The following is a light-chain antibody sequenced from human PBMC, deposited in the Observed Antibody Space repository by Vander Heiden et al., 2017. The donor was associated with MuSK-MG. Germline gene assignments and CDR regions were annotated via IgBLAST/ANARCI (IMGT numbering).Light chain of an antibody. CDR2: DAS. CDR1: QTINRY. V-gene: IGKV3D-15*01. Sequence: EIVMTQSPATLSASPGERATLSCRASQTINRYLAWYQQKPGQAPRLLIYDASIRATGIKDRFSGSGYGTEFTLTISSRQSEDFEIYYCQQYNSGHPGGSFGHGTKVDIK. CDR3: QQYNSGHPGGS. J-gene: IGKJ3*01.